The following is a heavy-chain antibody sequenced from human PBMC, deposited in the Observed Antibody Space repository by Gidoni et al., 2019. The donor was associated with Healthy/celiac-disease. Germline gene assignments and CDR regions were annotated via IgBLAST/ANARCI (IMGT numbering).Heavy chain of an antibody. CDR2: IYYSGST. CDR3: ARGGAAAGPTY. J-gene: IGHJ4*02. D-gene: IGHD6-13*01. CDR1: GGSISSYY. V-gene: IGHV4-59*01. Sequence: QVPLQDSGPGLVKPSETLSLTCTVSGGSISSYYWSWIRQPPGKGLEWIGYIYYSGSTNYNPSLKSRVTISVDTSKNQFSLKLSSVTAADTAVYYCARGGAAAGPTYWGQGTLVTVSS.